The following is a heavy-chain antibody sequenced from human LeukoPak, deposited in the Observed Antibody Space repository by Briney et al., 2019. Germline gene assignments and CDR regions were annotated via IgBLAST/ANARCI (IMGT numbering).Heavy chain of an antibody. CDR2: IKQDGSEK. CDR3: ARAPQYCAGDCHYGRFDY. D-gene: IGHD2-21*02. CDR1: AFTFSVYW. J-gene: IGHJ4*02. V-gene: IGHV3-7*01. Sequence: PGRSLRLSCAASAFTFSVYWMTCVRQAPGKGLEWVANIKQDGSEKYYGDSVKGRFTISRDNAKISLYLQMNSVRAEDTAVYYCARAPQYCAGDCHYGRFDYWGQGTLVTVSS.